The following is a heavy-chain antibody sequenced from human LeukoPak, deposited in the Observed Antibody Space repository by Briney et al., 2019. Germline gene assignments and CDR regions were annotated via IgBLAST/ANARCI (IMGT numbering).Heavy chain of an antibody. CDR2: IWYDGSNK. V-gene: IGHV3-33*01. D-gene: IGHD5-24*01. CDR1: GFTFSSYD. J-gene: IGHJ4*02. CDR3: ARDRGGDGINYYFDY. Sequence: GRSLRLSCAASGFTFSSYDMHWVRQAPGKGLEWVAVIWYDGSNKYYADSVKGRSTISRDNSKNTLYLQVNSLRAEDTAVYYCARDRGGDGINYYFDYWGQGTLVTVSS.